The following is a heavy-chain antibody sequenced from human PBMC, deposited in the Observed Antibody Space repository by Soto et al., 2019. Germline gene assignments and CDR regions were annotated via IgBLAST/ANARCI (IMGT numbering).Heavy chain of an antibody. CDR3: ARNQGYCSGGSCYHNWFDP. V-gene: IGHV5-51*01. Sequence: PGESLKISCKGSGYSFTSYWIGWVRQMPGKGLEWMGIIYPGDSDTRYSPSFQGQVTISADKSISTAYLQWSSLKASDTAMYYCARNQGYCSGGSCYHNWFDPWGQGTLVTVS. CDR2: IYPGDSDT. D-gene: IGHD2-15*01. J-gene: IGHJ5*02. CDR1: GYSFTSYW.